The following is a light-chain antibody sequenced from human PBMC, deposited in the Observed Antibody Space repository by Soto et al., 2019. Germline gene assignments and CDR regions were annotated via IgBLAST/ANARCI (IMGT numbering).Light chain of an antibody. V-gene: IGKV1-39*01. J-gene: IGKJ5*01. CDR3: QQSYSSPVT. CDR1: QSIGKH. Sequence: DIQMTQYPSSLSSSFGDRVTITCRASQSIGKHLNWYQQKPGKAPKFLIYAASSLQSGVPSRFSGIGSGTDFTLTVDSLQTEDFATYDGQQSYSSPVTFGQGTRLEIK. CDR2: AAS.